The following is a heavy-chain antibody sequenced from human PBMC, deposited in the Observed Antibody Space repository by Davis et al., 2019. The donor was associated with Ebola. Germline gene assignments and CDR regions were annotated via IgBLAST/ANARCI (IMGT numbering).Heavy chain of an antibody. CDR2: ISWNSGSI. D-gene: IGHD2-2*01. V-gene: IGHV3-9*01. J-gene: IGHJ4*02. Sequence: GGSLRLSCAASGFTFDDYAMHWVRQAPGKGLEWVSGISWNSGSIGYADSVKGRFTISRDNAKNSLYLQMNSLRAEDTALYYCSTSSPDYWGQGTLVTVSS. CDR3: STSSPDY. CDR1: GFTFDDYA.